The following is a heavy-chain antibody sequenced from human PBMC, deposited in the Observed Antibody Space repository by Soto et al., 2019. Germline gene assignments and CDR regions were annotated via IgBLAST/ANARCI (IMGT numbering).Heavy chain of an antibody. Sequence: EVQLVESGGGLVQPGGSLRLSCVGSGFTFSDHYMDWVRQAPGKGLEWVGRTRNKDNSYNTEYAASVKGRFTISREESKNSLYLQMNRLNTEDTSVYYCASSLGYSCRCGCIHYYVDYWGKGTLVTVSS. V-gene: IGHV3-72*01. CDR2: TRNKDNSYNT. J-gene: IGHJ4*02. D-gene: IGHD3-16*02. CDR3: ASSLGYSCRCGCIHYYVDY. CDR1: GFTFSDHY.